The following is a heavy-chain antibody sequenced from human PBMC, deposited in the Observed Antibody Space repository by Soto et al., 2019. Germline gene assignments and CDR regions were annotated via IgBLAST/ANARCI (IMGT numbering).Heavy chain of an antibody. D-gene: IGHD6-19*01. Sequence: QVQLVQSGAEVKKRGASVKVSCKASGYTVTSYDSKWVRQATEQGLEWMGWMNPNSGNTGYAQKFQGRVTMTRNTSISTAYMELSSLRSEDTAVYYCARRPSSGWYQDWFDPWGQGTLVTVSS. CDR2: MNPNSGNT. J-gene: IGHJ5*02. V-gene: IGHV1-8*01. CDR3: ARRPSSGWYQDWFDP. CDR1: GYTVTSYD.